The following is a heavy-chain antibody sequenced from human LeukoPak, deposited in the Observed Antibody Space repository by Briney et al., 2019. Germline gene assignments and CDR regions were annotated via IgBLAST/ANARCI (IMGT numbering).Heavy chain of an antibody. Sequence: GGSLRLSCAASGFTFCSYSMNWVRQAPGKGLGWVSYISSSGSTIYYADSVKGRFTIYRDNAKNSLYLQMNSQRAEDTAVYYCARVRLATWYFDYWGEGTLVTVSS. CDR1: GFTFCSYS. D-gene: IGHD6-19*01. J-gene: IGHJ4*02. CDR3: ARVRLATWYFDY. CDR2: ISSSGSTI. V-gene: IGHV3-48*04.